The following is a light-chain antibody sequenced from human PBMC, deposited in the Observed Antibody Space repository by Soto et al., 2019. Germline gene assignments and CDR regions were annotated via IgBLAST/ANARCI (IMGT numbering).Light chain of an antibody. CDR1: ASVTSSH. V-gene: IGKV3-20*01. J-gene: IGKJ5*01. CDR2: GAS. CDR3: QHYGSSSNT. Sequence: EIVLTQSPDTLSLSPGERATLSCRASASVTSSHLAWYQQKRGQAPRLLIYGASSRATDIPDRFSGSGSGTDFTLTISRLEPEDFAVYYCQHYGSSSNTFGQGTRLEIK.